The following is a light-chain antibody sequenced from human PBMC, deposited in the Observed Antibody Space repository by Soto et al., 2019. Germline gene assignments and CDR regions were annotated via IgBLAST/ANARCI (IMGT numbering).Light chain of an antibody. CDR3: QQCYDWTFS. Sequence: EIVMTQSPVTLSVSPGERATLSCRASQSVRSNLVGYQQKPGQPPRLLIYAAYNSATGIPVRFSGSGSVTEFTLTISSLESEDFAVYYCQQCYDWTFSFGQGTKVEIK. J-gene: IGKJ1*01. V-gene: IGKV3-15*01. CDR1: QSVRSN. CDR2: AAY.